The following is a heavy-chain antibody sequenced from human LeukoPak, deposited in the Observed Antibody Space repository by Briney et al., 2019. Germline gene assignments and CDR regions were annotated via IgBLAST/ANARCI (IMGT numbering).Heavy chain of an antibody. Sequence: PGGSLRLSCAASGFTFSDYGLHWVRQAPGKGLEWVALIWHDGSNKYYADSVMGRFTISRDNSKNTVYLQMNSLRAEDTAMYYCAKDGDAYTEFYYYYMDVWGNGTTVTVS. D-gene: IGHD5-24*01. CDR3: AKDGDAYTEFYYYYMDV. J-gene: IGHJ6*03. V-gene: IGHV3-33*06. CDR2: IWHDGSNK. CDR1: GFTFSDYG.